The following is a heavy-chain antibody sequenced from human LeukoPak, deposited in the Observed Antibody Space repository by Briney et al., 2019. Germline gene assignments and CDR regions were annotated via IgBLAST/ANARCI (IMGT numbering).Heavy chain of an antibody. CDR2: IIPIFGTA. Sequence: GASVKVSCKASGYTFTGYYMHWVRQAPGQGLEWMGGIIPIFGTANYAQKFQGRVTITADESTSTAYMELSSLRSEDTAVYYCARGYYDILTGYYYGTYYFDYWGQGTLVTVSS. CDR1: GYTFTGYY. V-gene: IGHV1-69*13. D-gene: IGHD3-9*01. CDR3: ARGYYDILTGYYYGTYYFDY. J-gene: IGHJ4*02.